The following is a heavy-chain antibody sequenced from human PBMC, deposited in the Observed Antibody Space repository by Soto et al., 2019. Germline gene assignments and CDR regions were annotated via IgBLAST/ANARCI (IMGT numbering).Heavy chain of an antibody. D-gene: IGHD6-19*01. J-gene: IGHJ6*02. Sequence: HPGGSLRLSCAASGFTFSSYGMHWVRQAPGKGLEWVAVIWYDGSNKYYADSVKGRFTISRDNSKNTLYLQMNSLRAEDTAVYYCARDRDSSGWYGDYYYYYGMDVWGQGTTVTVSS. CDR2: IWYDGSNK. V-gene: IGHV3-33*01. CDR3: ARDRDSSGWYGDYYYYYGMDV. CDR1: GFTFSSYG.